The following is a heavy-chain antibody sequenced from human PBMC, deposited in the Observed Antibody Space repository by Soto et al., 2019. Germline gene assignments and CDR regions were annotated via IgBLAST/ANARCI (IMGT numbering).Heavy chain of an antibody. D-gene: IGHD4-17*01. CDR2: IDPSDSYT. J-gene: IGHJ4*02. Sequence: GESLKISCKGSGYSFTNYWITWVRQMPGKGLEWMGRIDPSDSYTNYSPSFQGHVTISADKSISTAYLQWSSLKASDTAMYYCARSMTTVVTLDYWGQGTLVTVSS. CDR3: ARSMTTVVTLDY. V-gene: IGHV5-10-1*01. CDR1: GYSFTNYW.